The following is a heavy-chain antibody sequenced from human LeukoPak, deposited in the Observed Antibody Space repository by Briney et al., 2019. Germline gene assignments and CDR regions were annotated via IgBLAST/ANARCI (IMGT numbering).Heavy chain of an antibody. CDR3: AGGRSIAAAGICD. V-gene: IGHV3-23*01. Sequence: PGGSLRLSCVASGITFSTYAMSWVRQAPGKGLEWVSVISSSGSSTYYADSVKGRFTISRDNLKNTLYLQMNSLRAEDTAVYYCAGGRSIAAAGICDWGQGTLVTVSS. CDR2: ISSSGSST. J-gene: IGHJ4*02. D-gene: IGHD6-13*01. CDR1: GITFSTYA.